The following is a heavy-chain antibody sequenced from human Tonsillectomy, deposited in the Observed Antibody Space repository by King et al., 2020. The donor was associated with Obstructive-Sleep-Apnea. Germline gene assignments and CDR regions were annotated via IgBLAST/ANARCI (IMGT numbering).Heavy chain of an antibody. Sequence: VQLVESGAEVKKSGASVTVSCKASGYAFTDYFFHWVRQAPGQGLEWMGWINPNTGGTHYAQKFQGWVTMTRDTSITTVYMELSRLRSDDTAVYYCARAYKSGWYYMAYWGQGTLVTVSS. J-gene: IGHJ4*02. V-gene: IGHV1-2*04. CDR3: ARAYKSGWYYMAY. CDR2: INPNTGGT. CDR1: GYAFTDYF. D-gene: IGHD6-19*01.